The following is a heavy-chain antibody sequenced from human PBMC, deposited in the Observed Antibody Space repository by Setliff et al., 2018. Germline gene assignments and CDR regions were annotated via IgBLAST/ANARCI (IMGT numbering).Heavy chain of an antibody. CDR3: ARGRDPAYYYDSGGYYWDY. CDR2: INLNTGNI. CDR1: GFSFTDYL. Sequence: GASVKVSCKASGFSFTDYLMNWMRQAPEQGLEWMGRINLNTGNIFYAQEFQGRVTLTRDTSTSTAYMELRSLRSDDTAVYYCARGRDPAYYYDSGGYYWDYWGQGTLVTVSS. D-gene: IGHD3-22*01. J-gene: IGHJ4*02. V-gene: IGHV1-2*02.